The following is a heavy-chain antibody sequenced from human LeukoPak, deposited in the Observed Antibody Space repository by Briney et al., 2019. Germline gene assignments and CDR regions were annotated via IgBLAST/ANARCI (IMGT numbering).Heavy chain of an antibody. CDR3: AREDGSSVWFDP. V-gene: IGHV1-18*01. J-gene: IGHJ5*02. CDR2: ISAYNGNT. D-gene: IGHD6-13*01. CDR1: GYTFTNYG. Sequence: ASVTVSFKSSGYTFTNYGISWVRPAPGQGLAWMGWISAYNGNTNYAQKLQGRVTMTTDTSTSTAYMELRSLRSDDTAVYYCAREDGSSVWFDPWGQGTLVTVSS.